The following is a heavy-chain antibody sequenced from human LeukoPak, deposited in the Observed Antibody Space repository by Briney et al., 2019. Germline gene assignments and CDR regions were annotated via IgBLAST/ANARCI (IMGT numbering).Heavy chain of an antibody. D-gene: IGHD3-16*02. Sequence: GESLRISCKGSGYSFTSYWISCVRQMPGKGLEWMGRIDPSDSYTNYSPSFQGHVTISADKSISTAYLQWSSLKASDTAMYYCATLKPYDYVWGSYPPGAFDIWGQGTMVTVSS. CDR1: GYSFTSYW. CDR2: IDPSDSYT. CDR3: ATLKPYDYVWGSYPPGAFDI. V-gene: IGHV5-10-1*01. J-gene: IGHJ3*02.